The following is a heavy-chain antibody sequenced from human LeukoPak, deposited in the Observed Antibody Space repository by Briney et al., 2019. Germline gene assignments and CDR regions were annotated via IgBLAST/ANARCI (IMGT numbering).Heavy chain of an antibody. CDR1: GFTFSSYA. V-gene: IGHV3-48*03. Sequence: QPGGSLRLSCAASGFTFSSYAMSWVRQAPGKGLEWVSYISSSGSTIYYADSVKGRFTISRDNAKNSLYLQMNSLRAEDTAVYYCASHIWNPVGYWGQGTLVTVSS. CDR3: ASHIWNPVGY. CDR2: ISSSGSTI. D-gene: IGHD1-20*01. J-gene: IGHJ4*02.